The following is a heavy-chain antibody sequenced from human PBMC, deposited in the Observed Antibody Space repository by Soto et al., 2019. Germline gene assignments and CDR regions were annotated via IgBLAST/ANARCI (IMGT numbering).Heavy chain of an antibody. CDR2: ISSDGSNK. D-gene: IGHD1-20*01. CDR3: AKDLRYCGMDV. Sequence: QVQLVESGGGVVQPGRSLRLSCAASGFTFSSYGMHWVRQAPGKGLEWVAVISSDGSNKYYADSVKGRFTISRDNSKNTLYLQMNSLRGEERAVYYCAKDLRYCGMDVWGQGTTGTGSS. CDR1: GFTFSSYG. J-gene: IGHJ6*01. V-gene: IGHV3-30*18.